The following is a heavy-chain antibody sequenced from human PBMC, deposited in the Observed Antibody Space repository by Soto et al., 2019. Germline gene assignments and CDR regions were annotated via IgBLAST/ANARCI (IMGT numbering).Heavy chain of an antibody. Sequence: VKVSCKASGYTFTSYYMHWVRQAPGQGLEWMGIINPSGGSTSYAQKFQGRVTMTRDTSTSTVYMELSSLRSEDTAVYYCARALPYSYGLDTTGNYFDYWGQGTLVTVSS. D-gene: IGHD5-18*01. CDR3: ARALPYSYGLDTTGNYFDY. CDR1: GYTFTSYY. V-gene: IGHV1-46*01. J-gene: IGHJ4*02. CDR2: INPSGGST.